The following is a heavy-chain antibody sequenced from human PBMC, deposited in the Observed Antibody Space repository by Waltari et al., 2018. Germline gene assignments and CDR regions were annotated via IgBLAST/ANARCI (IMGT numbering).Heavy chain of an antibody. CDR3: TRDLYGSGGDWFDP. D-gene: IGHD3-10*01. J-gene: IGHJ5*02. Sequence: EVRLAESGGGLVKPGGAMRLSGTASGFDVGDYAMNWVRQAPGTGLEWVSSIGGTHSNIFYADSVKGRFTVSRDNAKNSLYLQMDNLRAEDSGLYFCTRDLYGSGGDWFDPWGQGTLVTVSS. CDR2: IGGTHSNI. CDR1: GFDVGDYA. V-gene: IGHV3-21*03.